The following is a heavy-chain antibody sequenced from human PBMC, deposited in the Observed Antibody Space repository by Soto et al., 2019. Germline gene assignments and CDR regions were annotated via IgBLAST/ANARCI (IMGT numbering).Heavy chain of an antibody. CDR1: GFSLSTSGVG. Sequence: QITLKESGPTLVKPTQTLKLTCTFSGFSLSTSGVGVGWIRQPPGKALEWLALIYWNDDKRYSPALKSKLTITKDTFKTQVVLTITNMDPVDTDTYYCALTAYYDFWSGLGGNAFDIWGQGTMVTVSS. V-gene: IGHV2-5*01. CDR2: IYWNDDK. CDR3: ALTAYYDFWSGLGGNAFDI. J-gene: IGHJ3*02. D-gene: IGHD3-3*01.